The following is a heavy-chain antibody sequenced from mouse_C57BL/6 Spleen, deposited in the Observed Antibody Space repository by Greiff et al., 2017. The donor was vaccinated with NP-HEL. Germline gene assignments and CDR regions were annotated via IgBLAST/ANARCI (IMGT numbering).Heavy chain of an antibody. CDR3: ARGTTAH. CDR2: IYPRDGST. CDR1: GYTFTSYD. J-gene: IGHJ2*01. D-gene: IGHD1-2*01. V-gene: IGHV1-85*01. Sequence: VMLVESGPELVKPGASVKLSCKASGYTFTSYDINWVKQRPGQGLEWIGWIYPRDGSTKYNEKFKGKATLTVDTSSSTAYMELHSLTSEDSAVYFCARGTTAHWGQGTTLTVSS.